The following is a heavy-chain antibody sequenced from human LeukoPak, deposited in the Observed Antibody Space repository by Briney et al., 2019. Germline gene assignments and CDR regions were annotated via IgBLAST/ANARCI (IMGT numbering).Heavy chain of an antibody. CDR2: IIPIFGTA. Sequence: GASVTVSCKASGGTFSSYAISWVRQAPGQGLEWMGGIIPIFGTANYAQKFQGRVTITADESTSTAYMELSSLRSEDTAVYYCARDDIVVVPAAYYYYYGMDVWGQGTTVTVSS. CDR3: ARDDIVVVPAAYYYYYGMDV. J-gene: IGHJ6*02. V-gene: IGHV1-69*13. CDR1: GGTFSSYA. D-gene: IGHD2-2*01.